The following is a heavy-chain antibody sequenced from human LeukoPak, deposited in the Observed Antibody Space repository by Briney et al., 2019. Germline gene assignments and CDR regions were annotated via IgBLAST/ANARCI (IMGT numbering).Heavy chain of an antibody. CDR2: ISYDGSNK. J-gene: IGHJ3*02. Sequence: GGSLRLSCAASGFTFSSYGMHWVRQAPGKGLEWVAVISYDGSNKYYADSVKGRFTISRDNSKNTLYLQMNSLRAEDTAVYYCAKSYSSSWYGGVDAFDIWGQGTMVTVSS. CDR1: GFTFSSYG. D-gene: IGHD6-13*01. CDR3: AKSYSSSWYGGVDAFDI. V-gene: IGHV3-30*18.